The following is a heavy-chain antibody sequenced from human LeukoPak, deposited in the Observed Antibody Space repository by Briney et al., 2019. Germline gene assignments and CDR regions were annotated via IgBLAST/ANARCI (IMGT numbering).Heavy chain of an antibody. Sequence: SETLSLTCTVSGGSISSSSYYWSWIRQPPGKGLEWIGYIYYSGSTNYNPSLKSRVTISVDTSKNQFSLKLSSVTAADTAVYYCARRPNYYDSSGFDYWGQGTLVTVSS. CDR2: IYYSGST. CDR3: ARRPNYYDSSGFDY. V-gene: IGHV4-61*01. D-gene: IGHD3-22*01. CDR1: GGSISSSSYY. J-gene: IGHJ4*02.